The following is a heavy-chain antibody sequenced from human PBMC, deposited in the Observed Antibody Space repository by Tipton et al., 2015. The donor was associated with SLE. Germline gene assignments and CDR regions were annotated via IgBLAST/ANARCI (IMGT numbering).Heavy chain of an antibody. J-gene: IGHJ4*02. CDR3: AKNDYGDYVPFGY. CDR1: GFTFSSYA. CDR2: ISGSGGST. Sequence: SLRLSCAASGFTFSSYAMSWVRQAPGKGLEWVSAISGSGGSTYYADSVKGRFTISRDNSKNTLYLQMNSLRAEDAAVYYCAKNDYGDYVPFGYWGQGTLVTVSS. D-gene: IGHD4-17*01. V-gene: IGHV3-23*01.